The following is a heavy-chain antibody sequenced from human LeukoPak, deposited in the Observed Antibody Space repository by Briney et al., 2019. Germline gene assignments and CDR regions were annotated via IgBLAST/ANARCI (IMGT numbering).Heavy chain of an antibody. CDR3: ARGIRGSRWFEP. CDR1: GYTFTSLD. Sequence: ASVKVSCKASGYTFTSLDVNWVRQATGQGLEWIGWMNPNTGNTSYAQKFQGRVTMTRDTSINTAYMELSSLRSEDTAVYYCARGIRGSRWFEPWGQGTLVTVSS. J-gene: IGHJ5*02. V-gene: IGHV1-8*01. CDR2: MNPNTGNT.